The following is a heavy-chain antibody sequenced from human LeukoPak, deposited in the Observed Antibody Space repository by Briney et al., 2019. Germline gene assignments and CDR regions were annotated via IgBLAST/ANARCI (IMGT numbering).Heavy chain of an antibody. CDR2: ISGGGNST. V-gene: IGHV3-23*01. CDR3: AKARQGHFDY. Sequence: GGSLRLSCAASGFTFSSYVMSWARQAPGKGLEWVSTISGGGNSTYYADSVKGRFTISRDNSKNTLYLQMNSLRAEDTAIYYCAKARQGHFDYWGQGTLVTVSS. J-gene: IGHJ4*02. CDR1: GFTFSSYV.